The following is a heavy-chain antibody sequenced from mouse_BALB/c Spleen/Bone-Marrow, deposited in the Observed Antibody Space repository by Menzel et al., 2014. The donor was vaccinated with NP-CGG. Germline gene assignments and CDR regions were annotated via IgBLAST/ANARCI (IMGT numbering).Heavy chain of an antibody. J-gene: IGHJ4*01. CDR3: ARAMIYYYAMDY. CDR1: GYSFTSFI. D-gene: IGHD2-4*01. Sequence: VQLQQPGPELVKPGASVKMSSKASGYSFTSFILHWVKMRPGQGLEWIGYINPYNDGTKYNEKFKGKAILTSDKSSSSANMELSSLTSEDSAVYYCARAMIYYYAMDYWGQGTSVTVSS. CDR2: INPYNDGT. V-gene: IGHV1-14*01.